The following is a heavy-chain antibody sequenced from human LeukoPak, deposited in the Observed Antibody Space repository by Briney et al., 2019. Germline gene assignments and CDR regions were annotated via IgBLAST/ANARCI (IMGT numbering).Heavy chain of an antibody. D-gene: IGHD4-23*01. CDR1: GFTFSSYA. V-gene: IGHV3-23*01. J-gene: IGHJ6*03. CDR3: AKDAVYGGNSVYYYYYYMDV. CDR2: ISGSGGST. Sequence: GGSLRLSCAASGFTFSSYAMSWVRQAPGKGLEWVSAISGSGGSTYYADSVKGRFTISRDNSKNSLYLQMNSLRTEDTALYYCAKDAVYGGNSVYYYYYYMDVWGKGTTVTVSS.